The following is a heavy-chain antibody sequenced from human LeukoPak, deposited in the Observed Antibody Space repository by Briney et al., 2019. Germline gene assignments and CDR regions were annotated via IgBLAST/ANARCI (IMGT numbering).Heavy chain of an antibody. J-gene: IGHJ4*02. Sequence: PSETLSLTCTVSGGSISSSSYYWSWIRQPPGKGLEWIGYIYYSGSTNYNPSLKSRVTISVDTSKNQFSLKLSSVTAADTAVYYCARAGMRRPYDYWGQGALVTVSS. CDR2: IYYSGST. CDR3: ARAGMRRPYDY. V-gene: IGHV4-61*01. CDR1: GGSISSSSYY. D-gene: IGHD1-14*01.